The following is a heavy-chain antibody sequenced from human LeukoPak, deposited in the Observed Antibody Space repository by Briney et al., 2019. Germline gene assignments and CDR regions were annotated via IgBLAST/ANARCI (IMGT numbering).Heavy chain of an antibody. CDR3: ARDRNWNKYFDY. Sequence: PGGSLRLSCAASGFVFRNYGMHWVRQAPGKGLDWVAFIRSDGSEQYYADSVKGRFALSRDNSMKTVFLQMNSLRLGDTAVYYCARDRNWNKYFDYWGQGTLVTVSS. CDR1: GFVFRNYG. V-gene: IGHV3-30*02. CDR2: IRSDGSEQ. D-gene: IGHD1-20*01. J-gene: IGHJ4*02.